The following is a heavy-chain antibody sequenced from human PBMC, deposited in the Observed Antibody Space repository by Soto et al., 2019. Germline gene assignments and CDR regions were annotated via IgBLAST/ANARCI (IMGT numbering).Heavy chain of an antibody. CDR3: AKGLVPAAKTSLNDY. V-gene: IGHV3-23*01. D-gene: IGHD2-2*01. CDR2: ISDNGGST. J-gene: IGHJ4*02. CDR1: GFTFSNYA. Sequence: AGGSLRLSCAASGFTFSNYAMTWVRQAPGKGLEWVSTISDNGGSTFYADSVKGRFTISRDNSKKTLYLQMNSLRAEDRAVYYCAKGLVPAAKTSLNDYWGQGTLVTVSS.